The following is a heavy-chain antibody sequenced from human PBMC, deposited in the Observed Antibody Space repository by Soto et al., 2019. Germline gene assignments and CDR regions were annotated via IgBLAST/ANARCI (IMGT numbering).Heavy chain of an antibody. CDR1: GGTFSSYD. CDR3: ARDIDVKRVRGVRTSAFDI. Sequence: QVQLVQSGGEVKKPGSSVKVSWKASGGTFSSYDISWVRRAPGQGLEWMGGIIPIFGTANYAQKFQGRVTITADESTSTAYMELSSLRSEDTAVYYCARDIDVKRVRGVRTSAFDIWGQGTMVTVSS. J-gene: IGHJ3*02. V-gene: IGHV1-69*12. CDR2: IIPIFGTA. D-gene: IGHD3-16*01.